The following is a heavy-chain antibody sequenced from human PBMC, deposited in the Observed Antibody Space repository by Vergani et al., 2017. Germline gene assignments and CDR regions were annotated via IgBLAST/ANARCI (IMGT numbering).Heavy chain of an antibody. CDR2: IIPIVGTA. J-gene: IGHJ3*02. CDR3: SRVRVSVVVPAAKDSFDI. V-gene: IGHV1-69*13. Sequence: QVQLVQSGAEVKKPGSSVKVSCKASGGTFSSYAISWVRQAPGQGLEWMGGIIPIVGTANYAQKFQGRVTITADESTNTAYMELSRLRSEDTAVYYCSRVRVSVVVPAAKDSFDIWGQGTMVTVSS. D-gene: IGHD2-2*01. CDR1: GGTFSSYA.